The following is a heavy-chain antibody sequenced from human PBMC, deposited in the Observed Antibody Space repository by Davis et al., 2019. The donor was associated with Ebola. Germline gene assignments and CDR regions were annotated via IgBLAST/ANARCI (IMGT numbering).Heavy chain of an antibody. Sequence: GESLKISCKGSGYSFTSYWIGWVRQMPGKGLEWMGIIYPGDSDTRYSPSFQGQVTISADKSISTAYLQWSSLKASDTAMYYCARTIGDYYDSSGYPFDYWGQGTLVTVSS. CDR3: ARTIGDYYDSSGYPFDY. J-gene: IGHJ4*02. CDR1: GYSFTSYW. CDR2: IYPGDSDT. D-gene: IGHD3-22*01. V-gene: IGHV5-51*01.